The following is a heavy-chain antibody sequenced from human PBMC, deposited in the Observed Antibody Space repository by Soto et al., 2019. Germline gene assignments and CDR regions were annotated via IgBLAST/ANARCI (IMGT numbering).Heavy chain of an antibody. D-gene: IGHD5-18*01. CDR1: GFTFSSYS. CDR2: ISSSSSYI. V-gene: IGHV3-21*01. J-gene: IGHJ4*02. CDR3: ARDQPGYSYGYGLGY. Sequence: EVQLVESGGGLVKPGGSLRLSCAASGFTFSSYSMNWVRQAPGNGLEWVSSISSSSSYIYYADSVKGRFTISRDNAKNSLYLQMNSLRAEDMAVYYCARDQPGYSYGYGLGYWGQGTLVTVSS.